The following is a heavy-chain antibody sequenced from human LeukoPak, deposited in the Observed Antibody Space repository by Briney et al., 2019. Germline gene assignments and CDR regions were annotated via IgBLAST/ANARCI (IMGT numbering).Heavy chain of an antibody. D-gene: IGHD3-10*01. CDR3: ARGPGGDPGYYYYYYMDV. CDR2: INPSGGST. Sequence: ASVKVSCKASGYTFTGYYMHWVRQAPGQGLEWMGIINPSGGSTSYAQKFQGRVTMTRDMSTSTVYMELSSLRSEDTAVYYCARGPGGDPGYYYYYYMDVWGKGTTVTVSS. J-gene: IGHJ6*03. V-gene: IGHV1-46*01. CDR1: GYTFTGYY.